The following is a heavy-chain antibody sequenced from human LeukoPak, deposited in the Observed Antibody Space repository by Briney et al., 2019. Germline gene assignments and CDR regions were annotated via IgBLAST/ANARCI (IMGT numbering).Heavy chain of an antibody. J-gene: IGHJ4*02. CDR1: GFTFRSYG. D-gene: IGHD5-18*01. CDR2: ISYDGSNK. CDR3: AKDGGYSYGYGFDY. Sequence: GGSLRLSCAASGFTFRSYGMHWVRQAPGKGLEWVAVISYDGSNKYYADSVKGRFTISRDNSKNTLYLQMNSLRAEDTAVYYCAKDGGYSYGYGFDYWGQGTLVTVSS. V-gene: IGHV3-30*18.